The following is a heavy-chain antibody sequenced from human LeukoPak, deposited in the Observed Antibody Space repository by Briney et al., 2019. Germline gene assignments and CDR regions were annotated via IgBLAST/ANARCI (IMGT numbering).Heavy chain of an antibody. J-gene: IGHJ4*02. CDR3: ASCYYGSGSYYTRD. Sequence: ASVKVSCKASGYTFTSYGISWVRQAPGQGLEWMGGIIPIFGTANYAQKFQGRVTITADESTSTAYMELSSLRSEDTAVYYCASCYYGSGSYYTRDWGQGTLVTVSS. CDR1: GYTFTSYG. CDR2: IIPIFGTA. V-gene: IGHV1-69*13. D-gene: IGHD3-10*01.